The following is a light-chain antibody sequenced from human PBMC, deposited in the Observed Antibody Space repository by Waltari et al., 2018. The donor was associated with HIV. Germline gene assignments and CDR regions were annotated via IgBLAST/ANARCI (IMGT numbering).Light chain of an antibody. J-gene: IGKJ2*01. CDR1: QTINNN. Sequence: ETVMTQSPATLSVSPGERATLSSRASQTINNNLAWYQQKPGQAPQLLIYGASTRAAGVPARFSGSGSGTEFTLTITSLQSEDLAIYYFQQYNNWPQTFGQGTKVEIK. CDR2: GAS. V-gene: IGKV3-15*01. CDR3: QQYNNWPQT.